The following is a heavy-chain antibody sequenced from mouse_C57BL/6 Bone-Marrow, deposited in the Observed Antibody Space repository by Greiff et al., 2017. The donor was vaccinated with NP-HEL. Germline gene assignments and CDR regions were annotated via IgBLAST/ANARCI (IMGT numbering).Heavy chain of an antibody. CDR1: GYTFTSYW. V-gene: IGHV1-69*01. J-gene: IGHJ1*03. CDR2: IDPSDSYT. Sequence: VQLQQPGAELVMPGASVKLSCKASGYTFTSYWMHWVKQRPGQGLGWIGEIDPSDSYTNYNQKFKGKSTLTVDKSSSTAYMQLSSLTSEDSAVYYCAREGGTGYFDVWGTGTTVTVSS. D-gene: IGHD4-1*01. CDR3: AREGGTGYFDV.